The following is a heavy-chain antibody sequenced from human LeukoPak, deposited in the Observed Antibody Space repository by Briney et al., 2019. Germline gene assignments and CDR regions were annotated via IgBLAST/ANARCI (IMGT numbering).Heavy chain of an antibody. J-gene: IGHJ4*02. D-gene: IGHD6-19*01. Sequence: ASVKVSCKASGYTFTGYYMHWVRQAPGQGLEWMGWINPNSGGTNYAQKFQGRVTMTRDTSISTAYMELSRLRSDDTAVYYCARGPSGWYMGAFDYWGQGTLVTVSS. V-gene: IGHV1-2*02. CDR2: INPNSGGT. CDR3: ARGPSGWYMGAFDY. CDR1: GYTFTGYY.